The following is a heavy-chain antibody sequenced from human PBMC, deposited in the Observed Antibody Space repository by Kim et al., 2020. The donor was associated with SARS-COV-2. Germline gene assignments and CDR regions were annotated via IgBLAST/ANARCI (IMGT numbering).Heavy chain of an antibody. J-gene: IGHJ2*01. V-gene: IGHV4-59*01. CDR3: ARDPRGWLQPTAYWYFDL. Sequence: SETLSLTCTVSGGSISSYYWSWIRQPPGKGLEWIGYIYYSGSTNYNPSLKRRVTISVDTSKNQFSLKLSSVTAADTAVDYCARDPRGWLQPTAYWYFDLWGRGTLVTVSS. D-gene: IGHD5-12*01. CDR2: IYYSGST. CDR1: GGSISSYY.